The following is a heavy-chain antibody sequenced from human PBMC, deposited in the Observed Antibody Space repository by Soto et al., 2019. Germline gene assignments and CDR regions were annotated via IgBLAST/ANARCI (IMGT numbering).Heavy chain of an antibody. D-gene: IGHD6-19*01. CDR2: ISSSSSTI. CDR3: ARDRSSGWSGPWFDP. CDR1: GFTFSSYS. V-gene: IGHV3-48*02. J-gene: IGHJ5*02. Sequence: EVHLVESGGGLVQPGGSLRLSCAASGFTFSSYSMNWVRQAPGKGLEWVSYISSSSSTIYYADSVKGRFTISRDNAKNSLYPQMNSLRDEDTAVYYCARDRSSGWSGPWFDPWGQGTLVTVSS.